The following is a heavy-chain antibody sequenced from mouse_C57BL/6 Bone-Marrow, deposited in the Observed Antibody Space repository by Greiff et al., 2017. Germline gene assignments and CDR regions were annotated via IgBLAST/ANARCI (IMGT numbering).Heavy chain of an antibody. J-gene: IGHJ1*03. Sequence: VQLQQSGAELAKPGASVKLSCKASGYTFTSYWMHWVKQRPGQGLEWIGYINPSSGYTKYNQKFKDKATLPADKSSSTAYMQLSSLTYEDSAVYYCARSYYYGSRYFDVWGTGTTVTVSS. CDR1: GYTFTSYW. CDR3: ARSYYYGSRYFDV. D-gene: IGHD1-1*01. V-gene: IGHV1-7*01. CDR2: INPSSGYT.